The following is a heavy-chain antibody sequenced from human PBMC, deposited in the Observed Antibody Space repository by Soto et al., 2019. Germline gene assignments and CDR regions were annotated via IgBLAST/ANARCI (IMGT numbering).Heavy chain of an antibody. J-gene: IGHJ4*02. D-gene: IGHD3-16*01. V-gene: IGHV3-23*01. Sequence: GGSLRLSCAASGFTFSSYAMSWVRQAPGKGLEWVSAISGSGGSTYYADSVKGRFTISRDNSKSTLYLQMNSLRAEDTSVYYCARDGGSPHYWLLDYWGPGALVIVSS. CDR2: ISGSGGST. CDR1: GFTFSSYA. CDR3: ARDGGSPHYWLLDY.